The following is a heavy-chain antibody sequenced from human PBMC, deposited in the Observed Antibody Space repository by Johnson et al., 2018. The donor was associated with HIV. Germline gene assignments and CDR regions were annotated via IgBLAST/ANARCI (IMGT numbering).Heavy chain of an antibody. D-gene: IGHD2/OR15-2a*01. CDR2: IGTAGDT. Sequence: VQLVESGGGLVQPGGSLRLSCAASGFTFSSYWMHWVRQATGKGLEWVSAIGTAGDTYYPGSVKGRFTISRENAKNSLYLQLNSLRAGDTAVYYCARGSARRDGERVIAGGAFDIWGQGTMVTVSS. J-gene: IGHJ3*02. V-gene: IGHV3-13*01. CDR3: ARGSARRDGERVIAGGAFDI. CDR1: GFTFSSYW.